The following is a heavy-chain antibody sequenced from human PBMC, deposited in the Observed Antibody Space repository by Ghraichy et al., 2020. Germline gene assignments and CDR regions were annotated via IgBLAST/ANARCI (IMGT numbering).Heavy chain of an antibody. CDR2: IYYSGST. V-gene: IGHV4-59*08. J-gene: IGHJ4*02. CDR1: GGSISSYY. D-gene: IGHD1-26*01. CDR3: AGAADYTGLGASY. Sequence: SQTLSLTCTVSGGSISSYYWSWIRQPPGKGLEWIGYIYYSGSTNYNPSLKSRVTISVDTSKNQFSLKLSSVTAADTAVYYCAGAADYTGLGASYWGQGTLVTVSS.